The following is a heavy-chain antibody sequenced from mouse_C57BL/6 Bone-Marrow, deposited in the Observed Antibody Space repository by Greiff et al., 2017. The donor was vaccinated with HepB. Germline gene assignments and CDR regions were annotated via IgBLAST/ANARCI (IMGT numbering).Heavy chain of an antibody. CDR1: GYAFSSSW. V-gene: IGHV1-82*01. J-gene: IGHJ3*01. CDR2: IYPGDGDT. D-gene: IGHD2-4*01. CDR3: ARPYDYDVPWFAY. Sequence: QVQLQQSGPELVKPGASVKISCKASGYAFSSSWMNWVKQRPGKGLEWIGRIYPGDGDTNYNGKFKGKATLTADKSSSTAYMQLSSLTSEDSAVYFCARPYDYDVPWFAYWGQGTLVTVSA.